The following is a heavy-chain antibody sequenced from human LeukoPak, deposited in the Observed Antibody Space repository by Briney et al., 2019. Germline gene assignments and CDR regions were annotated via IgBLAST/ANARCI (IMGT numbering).Heavy chain of an antibody. D-gene: IGHD2-2*01. CDR2: INHSGST. V-gene: IGHV4-34*01. CDR1: GGSFSGYY. CDR3: ARDARPPQGYCSSTSCLNWFDP. Sequence: SETLSLTCAVYGGSFSGYYWSWIRQPPGKGLEWIGEINHSGSTNYNPSLKSRVTISVDTSKNQFSLKLSSVTAADTAVYYCARDARPPQGYCSSTSCLNWFDPWGQGTLVTVSS. J-gene: IGHJ5*02.